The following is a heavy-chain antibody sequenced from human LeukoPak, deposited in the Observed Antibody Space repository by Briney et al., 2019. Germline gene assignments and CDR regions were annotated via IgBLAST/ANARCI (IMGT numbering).Heavy chain of an antibody. CDR3: ARHESIQHGRNSFDP. CDR2: IYPGDSDT. D-gene: IGHD6-6*01. V-gene: IGHV5-51*01. Sequence: GESLKISCKGSGYSFTKYWIGWVRQMPGKGLEWMGIIYPGDSDTRYSPSFQGQVTISADKSISTAYLQWSSLKASDTAMYYCARHESIQHGRNSFDPWGQGTLVTVSS. CDR1: GYSFTKYW. J-gene: IGHJ5*02.